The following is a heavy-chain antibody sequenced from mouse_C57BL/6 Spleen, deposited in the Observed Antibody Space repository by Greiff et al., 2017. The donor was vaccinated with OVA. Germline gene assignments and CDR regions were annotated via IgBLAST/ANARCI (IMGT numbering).Heavy chain of an antibody. D-gene: IGHD2-10*02. CDR3: SRVGVSVLYFDV. CDR2: IYPYNGGT. J-gene: IGHJ1*03. Sequence: EVQLQQSGPVLVKPGASVKMSCKASGYTFTDYYMNWVKQSHGKSLEWIGVIYPYNGGTSYNQKFKGKATLTVDQSSSTAYMELNSLTSEDAAFYDCSRVGVSVLYFDVWGTGTTVTVSS. V-gene: IGHV1-19*01. CDR1: GYTFTDYY.